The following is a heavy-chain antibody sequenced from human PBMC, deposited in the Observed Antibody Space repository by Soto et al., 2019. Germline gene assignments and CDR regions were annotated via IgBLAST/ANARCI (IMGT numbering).Heavy chain of an antibody. CDR3: ARSGAGSYLDY. J-gene: IGHJ4*02. CDR1: GYTLIGHY. Sequence: GGSVKVSGKASGYTLIGHYMTRVRQAPGQGLEWMGWINPNSGGTNYEQKFQGRVTMTMDTSISTAYMELSRLRSDAPAVYYCARSGAGSYLDYWGQGTMV. CDR2: INPNSGGT. D-gene: IGHD1-1*01. V-gene: IGHV1-2*02.